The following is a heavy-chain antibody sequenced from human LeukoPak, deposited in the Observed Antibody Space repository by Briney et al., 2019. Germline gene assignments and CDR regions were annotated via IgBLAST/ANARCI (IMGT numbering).Heavy chain of an antibody. Sequence: GGSLRPSCAASGFTFSSYAMNWVRQAPGKGLEWVSVIYSGGSTYYADSVKGRFTISRDNSKNTLYLQMNSLRAEDTAVYYCARAWGLGYCSGGSCYTDPYYFDYWGQGTLVTVSS. CDR1: GFTFSSYA. CDR2: IYSGGST. J-gene: IGHJ4*02. V-gene: IGHV3-53*01. D-gene: IGHD2-15*01. CDR3: ARAWGLGYCSGGSCYTDPYYFDY.